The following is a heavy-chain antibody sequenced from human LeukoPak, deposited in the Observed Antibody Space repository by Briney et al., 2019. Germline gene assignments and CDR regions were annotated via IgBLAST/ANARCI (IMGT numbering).Heavy chain of an antibody. Sequence: PSDTLSLTCTVSGGSISSYYWSWIRQPAAKGLEWIGRIYTSGSINYNPSLKSRVAMSIDTSKNQFSLKLSSVTAADTAVYYCARSGSYPNWFDPWGQGTLVTVSS. D-gene: IGHD1-26*01. V-gene: IGHV4-4*07. CDR3: ARSGSYPNWFDP. J-gene: IGHJ5*02. CDR1: GGSISSYY. CDR2: IYTSGSI.